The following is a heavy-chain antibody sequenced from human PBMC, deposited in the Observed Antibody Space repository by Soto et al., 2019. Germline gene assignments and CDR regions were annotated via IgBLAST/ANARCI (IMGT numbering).Heavy chain of an antibody. Sequence: GGSLRLSCAASGFTFSSYCMHWVRQAPGKGLEWVAVISYDGSNKYYADSVKGRFTISRDNSKNTLYLQMNSLRAEDTAVYYCAKNWNSALLWFGELSDYYYYYGMDVWGQGTTVTAP. J-gene: IGHJ6*02. CDR2: ISYDGSNK. V-gene: IGHV3-30*18. D-gene: IGHD3-10*01. CDR3: AKNWNSALLWFGELSDYYYYYGMDV. CDR1: GFTFSSYC.